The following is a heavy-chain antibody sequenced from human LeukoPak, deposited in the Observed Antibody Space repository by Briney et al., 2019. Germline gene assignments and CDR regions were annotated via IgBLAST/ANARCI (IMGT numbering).Heavy chain of an antibody. Sequence: ASVKVSCKASGFTFTSSAMQWVRQARGQRLEWIGWIVVGSGNTNYAQKFQERVTITRDMSTSTAYMELSSLRSEDTAVFYCAASGYSYGYGMGYWGQGTLVTVSS. CDR2: IVVGSGNT. D-gene: IGHD5-18*01. J-gene: IGHJ4*02. CDR3: AASGYSYGYGMGY. V-gene: IGHV1-58*02. CDR1: GFTFTSSA.